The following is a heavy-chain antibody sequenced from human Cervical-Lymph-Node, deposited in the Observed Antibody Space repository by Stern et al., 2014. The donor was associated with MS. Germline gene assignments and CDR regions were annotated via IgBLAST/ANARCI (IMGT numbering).Heavy chain of an antibody. D-gene: IGHD3-16*01. V-gene: IGHV1-2*06. CDR3: ARDAGPYSLGNSEEDMENYTFYGLDV. CDR2: INPHSGDT. CDR1: GYIFTGHY. Sequence: VQLVESGAEMKKPGASVRVSCKASGYIFTGHYLHWVRQAPGQGLEWMGRINPHSGDTSHTQKFHGRVPMTRDTSVNTVYMEVRNLTFDDTAVYYCARDAGPYSLGNSEEDMENYTFYGLDVWGQGTAVTVSS. J-gene: IGHJ6*02.